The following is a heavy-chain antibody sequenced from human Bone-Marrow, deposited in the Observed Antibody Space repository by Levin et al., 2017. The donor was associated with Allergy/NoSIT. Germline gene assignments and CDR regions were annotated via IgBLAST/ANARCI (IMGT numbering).Heavy chain of an antibody. Sequence: GSLRLSCAVSDVSISSNNWWTWVRQSPGKGLEWIGEIYHSGDTNYNPSLKSRVTISVDKSKDQFSLKVTSVTAADTAVYYCARVRGGCSSTSGYVDPWGQGTLVTVSS. V-gene: IGHV4-4*02. D-gene: IGHD2-2*01. CDR1: DVSISSNNW. CDR3: ARVRGGCSSTSGYVDP. CDR2: IYHSGDT. J-gene: IGHJ5*02.